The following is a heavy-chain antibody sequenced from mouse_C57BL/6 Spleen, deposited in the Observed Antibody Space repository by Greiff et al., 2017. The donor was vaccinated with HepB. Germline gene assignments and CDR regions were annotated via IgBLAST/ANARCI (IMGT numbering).Heavy chain of an antibody. J-gene: IGHJ3*01. Sequence: QVQLQQSGAELVRPGASVTLSCKASGYTFTDYEMHWVKQTPVHGLEWIGAIDPETGGTAYNQKFKGKAILTADKSSSTAYMELRSLTSEDSAVYYCTRYYYGSSSFAYWAKGLWSLSLQ. CDR1: GYTFTDYE. D-gene: IGHD1-1*01. CDR3: TRYYYGSSSFAY. V-gene: IGHV1-15*01. CDR2: IDPETGGT.